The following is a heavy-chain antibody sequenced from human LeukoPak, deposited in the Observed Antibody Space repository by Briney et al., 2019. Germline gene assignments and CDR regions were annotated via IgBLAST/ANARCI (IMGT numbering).Heavy chain of an antibody. CDR1: GGSITSSYW. J-gene: IGHJ3*01. D-gene: IGHD3-22*01. Sequence: PSETLSLTCDVSGGSITSSYWWSWVRQPPGKGLERIGEIYHTEITNYNPSLKSRATILVDKSKNQFSLKLTSVAAADSAVYYCARVARSGYASGSGAFDVWGQGTMVTVSS. V-gene: IGHV4-4*02. CDR2: IYHTEIT. CDR3: ARVARSGYASGSGAFDV.